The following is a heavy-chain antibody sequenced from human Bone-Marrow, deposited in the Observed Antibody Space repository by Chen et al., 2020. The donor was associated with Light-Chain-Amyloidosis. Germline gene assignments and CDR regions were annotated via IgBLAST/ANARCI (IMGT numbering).Heavy chain of an antibody. CDR3: AREKYSSSSRRWFDP. Sequence: QVQLVQSGADVKKPGASVKVSCKASGYTFTDYYVHWVRQAPGQGLEWMGWINPSSGGTNYEQKLQDRVTMTRDTSISTAYMELSRLRSDDTALYYCAREKYSSSSRRWFDPWGQGTLVTVSS. J-gene: IGHJ5*02. D-gene: IGHD6-6*01. CDR1: GYTFTDYY. V-gene: IGHV1-2*02. CDR2: INPSSGGT.